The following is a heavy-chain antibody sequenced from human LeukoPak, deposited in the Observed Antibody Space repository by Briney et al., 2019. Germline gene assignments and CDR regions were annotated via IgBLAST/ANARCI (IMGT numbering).Heavy chain of an antibody. V-gene: IGHV4-38-2*02. CDR1: DYSISSGYGYY. Sequence: SETLSLTCTVSDYSISSGYGYYWGWIRQPPGKGLEWIGSIYYSGSTYYNPSLKSRVTISVDTSKNQFSLKLSSVTAADTAVYYCARLLWFGEFLGYFDYWGQGTLVTVSS. CDR2: IYYSGST. J-gene: IGHJ4*02. CDR3: ARLLWFGEFLGYFDY. D-gene: IGHD3-10*01.